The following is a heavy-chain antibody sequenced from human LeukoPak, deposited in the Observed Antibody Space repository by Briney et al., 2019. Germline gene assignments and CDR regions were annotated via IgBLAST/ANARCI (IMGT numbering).Heavy chain of an antibody. CDR3: TRTYYDILTGYRYFDY. CDR1: GFTFSGSA. CDR2: IRSKANSYAT. D-gene: IGHD3-9*01. J-gene: IGHJ4*02. Sequence: GGPLRLSCAASGFTFSGSAMHWVRQPSGKGLEWVGRIRSKANSYATAYAASVKGRVTISRDDSKNTAYLQMNSLKTEDTAVYYCTRTYYDILTGYRYFDYWGQGTLVTVSS. V-gene: IGHV3-73*01.